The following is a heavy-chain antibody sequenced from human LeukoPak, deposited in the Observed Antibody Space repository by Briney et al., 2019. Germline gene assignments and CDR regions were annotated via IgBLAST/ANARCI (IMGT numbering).Heavy chain of an antibody. CDR2: TYYRSKWYN. D-gene: IGHD3-10*01. CDR1: GDSVSSNSAA. CDR3: ARGVKGLRGAFDI. J-gene: IGHJ3*02. V-gene: IGHV6-1*01. Sequence: SQTLSLTCAISGDSVSSNSAAWNWIRRSPSRALEWVGRTYYRSKWYNDYAVSVKSRITINPDTSKNQFSLRLNSVTPEDTAVYYCARGVKGLRGAFDIWGQGTMVTVSS.